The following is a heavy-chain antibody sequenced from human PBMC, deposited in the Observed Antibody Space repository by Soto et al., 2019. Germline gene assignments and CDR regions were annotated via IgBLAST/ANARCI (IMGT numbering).Heavy chain of an antibody. V-gene: IGHV4-61*01. CDR1: GGSMTTGSYF. D-gene: IGHD1-1*01. J-gene: IGHJ4*02. CDR3: ARARNRYFDY. CDR2: VFRSGSI. Sequence: QVQLQESGPGLVRPSESLSLTCNVSGGSMTTGSYFWSWIRQPPGKGLEWIGYVFRSGSINYSPSFKIRVTISIDTSKNQSSLMLKSVTAADAAGYFCARARNRYFDYWGQGALFTVSS.